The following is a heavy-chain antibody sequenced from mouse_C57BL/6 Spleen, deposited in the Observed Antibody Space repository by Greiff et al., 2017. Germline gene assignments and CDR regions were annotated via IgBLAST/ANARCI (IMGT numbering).Heavy chain of an antibody. D-gene: IGHD2-1*01. CDR3: ARKGYGNSLDY. CDR2: ISYDGSN. CDR1: GYSITSGYY. V-gene: IGHV3-6*01. Sequence: VQLKESGPGLVKPSQSLSLTCSVPGYSITSGYYWNWIRQFPGNKLEWMGYISYDGSNNYNPSLKNRISITRDTSKNQFFLKLNSVTTEDTATYYCARKGYGNSLDYWGQGTTLTVSS. J-gene: IGHJ2*01.